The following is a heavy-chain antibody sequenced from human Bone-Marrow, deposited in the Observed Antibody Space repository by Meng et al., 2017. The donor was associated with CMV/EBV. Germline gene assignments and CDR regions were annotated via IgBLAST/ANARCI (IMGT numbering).Heavy chain of an antibody. V-gene: IGHV1-2*02. Sequence: ASVKVSCKASGYTFTSYYMLWVRQAPGQGLEWMGWINSNRGGTNYAQKFQGRVTMTSDTSISTAYMELSRLRSDYTAVYYCARSRITIFGVVIIPYFDYWGQGTMVTASS. CDR2: INSNRGGT. CDR1: GYTFTSYY. J-gene: IGHJ4*02. CDR3: ARSRITIFGVVIIPYFDY. D-gene: IGHD3-3*01.